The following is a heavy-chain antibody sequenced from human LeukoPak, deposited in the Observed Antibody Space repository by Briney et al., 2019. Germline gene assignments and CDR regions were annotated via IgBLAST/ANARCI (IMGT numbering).Heavy chain of an antibody. Sequence: SETLSLTCAVSGGSISSYYWSRIRQPPGKGLEWIGYIYYSGSTNYNPTLKSRVTISVDTSKNQCSLKLSSVTAADTAVYYCARRGGYSYPFDYWGQGTLVTVSS. J-gene: IGHJ4*02. CDR2: IYYSGST. CDR3: ARRGGYSYPFDY. CDR1: GGSISSYY. V-gene: IGHV4-59*08. D-gene: IGHD5-18*01.